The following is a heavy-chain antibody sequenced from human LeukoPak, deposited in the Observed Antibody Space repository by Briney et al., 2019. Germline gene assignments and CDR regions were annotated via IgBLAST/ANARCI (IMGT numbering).Heavy chain of an antibody. V-gene: IGHV1-69*01. CDR2: IIPIFGTA. CDR3: ASTSSMYYDILTGHYGMDV. Sequence: SVKVSCKASGGTFSSYAISWVRRAPGQGLEWMGGIIPIFGTANYAQKFQGRVTITADESTSTAYMELSSLRSEDTAVYYCASTSSMYYDILTGHYGMDVWGQGTTVTVSS. CDR1: GGTFSSYA. J-gene: IGHJ6*02. D-gene: IGHD3-9*01.